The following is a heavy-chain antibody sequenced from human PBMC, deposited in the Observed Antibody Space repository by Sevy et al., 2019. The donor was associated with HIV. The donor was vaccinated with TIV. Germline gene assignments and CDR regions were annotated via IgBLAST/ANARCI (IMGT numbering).Heavy chain of an antibody. V-gene: IGHV4-39*01. CDR3: ARHPVGDYDFWSGYYKRYNWFDP. D-gene: IGHD3-3*01. CDR1: GGSISSSSYY. CDR2: IYYSGST. J-gene: IGHJ5*02. Sequence: SETLSLTCTVSGGSISSSSYYWGWIRQPPGKGLEWIGSIYYSGSTYYNPSLKSRVTISVDTSKNQFSLRLSSVTAADTAVYYWARHPVGDYDFWSGYYKRYNWFDPWGQGTLVTVSS.